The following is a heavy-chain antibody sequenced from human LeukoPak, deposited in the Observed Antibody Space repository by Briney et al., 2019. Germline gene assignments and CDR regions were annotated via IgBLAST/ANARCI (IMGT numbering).Heavy chain of an antibody. J-gene: IGHJ5*02. CDR1: GGSISSYY. CDR3: ARAGTPITMIVVESNWFDP. Sequence: PSETLSLTCTVSGGSISSYYWSWIRQPPGKGLEWIGYIYYSGSTNYNPSLKSRVTISVDTSKNQFSLKLSSVTAADTAVYYCARAGTPITMIVVESNWFDPWGQGTLVTVSS. D-gene: IGHD3-22*01. CDR2: IYYSGST. V-gene: IGHV4-59*01.